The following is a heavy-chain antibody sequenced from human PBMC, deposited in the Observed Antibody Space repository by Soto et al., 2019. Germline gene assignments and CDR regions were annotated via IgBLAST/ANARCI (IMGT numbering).Heavy chain of an antibody. D-gene: IGHD6-13*01. Sequence: QVQLVQSGAEVKKPGASVKVSCKASGYTFTSYGISWARQAPGQGLEWMGWISAYNGNTNYAQKLQGRVTMTTDTSTSTAYMELRSLRSDDTAVYYCARELAAAGTPYYYYYMDVWGKGTTVTVSS. J-gene: IGHJ6*03. V-gene: IGHV1-18*01. CDR1: GYTFTSYG. CDR3: ARELAAAGTPYYYYYMDV. CDR2: ISAYNGNT.